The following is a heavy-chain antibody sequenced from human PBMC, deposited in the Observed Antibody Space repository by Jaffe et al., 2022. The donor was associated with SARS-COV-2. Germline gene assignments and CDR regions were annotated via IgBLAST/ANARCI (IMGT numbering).Heavy chain of an antibody. CDR2: ISSSSSTI. V-gene: IGHV3-48*02. CDR3: ARDLPYGDHGDDAFDI. Sequence: EVQLVESGGGLVQPGGSLRLSCAASGFTFSSYSMNWVRQAPGKGLEWVSYISSSSSTIYYADSVKGRFTISRDNAKNSLYLQMNSLRDEDTAVYYCARDLPYGDHGDDAFDIWGQGTMVTVSS. J-gene: IGHJ3*02. D-gene: IGHD4-17*01. CDR1: GFTFSSYS.